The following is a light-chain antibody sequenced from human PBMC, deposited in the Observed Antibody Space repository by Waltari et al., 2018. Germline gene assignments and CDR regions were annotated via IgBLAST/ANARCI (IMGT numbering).Light chain of an antibody. V-gene: IGKV2D-29*01. J-gene: IGKJ4*01. CDR3: MQSIQMPLT. CDR2: EVS. CDR1: QSLLHTDGKRY. Sequence: DILMTQTPVSLSVTPGPPAPISCQSSQSLLHTDGKRYLYWYLQKPGQPPQLLIHEVSKRFSGVPDRFSGSGSGTDFTLKISRVEAEDVGVYYCMQSIQMPLTFGGGTKVEIK.